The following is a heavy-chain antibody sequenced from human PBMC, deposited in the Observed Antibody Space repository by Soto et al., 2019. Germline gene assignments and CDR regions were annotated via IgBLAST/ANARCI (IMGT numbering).Heavy chain of an antibody. V-gene: IGHV1-46*01. CDR1: GYTFTSYY. D-gene: IGHD6-25*01. CDR2: IIPTVGRT. CDR3: ARWNSSGYMDY. Sequence: QVQLVQSGAEVKKPGASVKVSCKASGYTFTSYYMHWVRQAPGQGLEWMGVIIPTVGRTTYAQNFQGRLTLPRDMSTSTVYMELSSLRPEDTAVYFCARWNSSGYMDYWGQGTLVTVSS. J-gene: IGHJ4*02.